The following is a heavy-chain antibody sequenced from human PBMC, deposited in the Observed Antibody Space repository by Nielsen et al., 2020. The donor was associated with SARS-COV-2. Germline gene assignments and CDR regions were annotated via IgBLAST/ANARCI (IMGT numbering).Heavy chain of an antibody. V-gene: IGHV3-64D*06. J-gene: IGHJ4*02. D-gene: IGHD3-16*02. Sequence: WIRQPPGKGLEYVSAISSNGGSTYYADSVKGRFTISRDNSKNTLYLQMSSLRAEDTAVYYCVKDRRYYDYVWGSYRSYYFDYWGQGTLVTVSS. CDR3: VKDRRYYDYVWGSYRSYYFDY. CDR2: ISSNGGST.